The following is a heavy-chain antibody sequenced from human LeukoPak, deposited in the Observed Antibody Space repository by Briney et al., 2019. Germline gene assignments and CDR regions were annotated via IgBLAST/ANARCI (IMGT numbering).Heavy chain of an antibody. D-gene: IGHD6-19*01. CDR1: GYTLTELS. J-gene: IGHJ6*03. CDR2: FDPEDGET. CDR3: ATGRHTAVAMDV. V-gene: IGHV1-24*01. Sequence: ASVKVSCKVSGYTLTELSMHWVRPAPGKGLEWMGGFDPEDGETIYAQKFQGRVTMTEDTSTDTAYMELSRLRSEDTAVYYCATGRHTAVAMDVWGKGTTVTVSS.